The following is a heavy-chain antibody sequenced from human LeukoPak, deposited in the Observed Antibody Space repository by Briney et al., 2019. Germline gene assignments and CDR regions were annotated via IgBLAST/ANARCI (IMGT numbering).Heavy chain of an antibody. CDR2: ISGSGGTI. Sequence: GGSLRLSCAASGFTFSSYSMNWVRQAPGKGLEWVSYISGSGGTIYYADSVKGRFTISRDNSKNSLYLQMNSLSAEETAVYYCARVWRYYDSSGYYYLSAFDIWGQGTMVTVSS. J-gene: IGHJ3*02. D-gene: IGHD3-22*01. V-gene: IGHV3-48*04. CDR1: GFTFSSYS. CDR3: ARVWRYYDSSGYYYLSAFDI.